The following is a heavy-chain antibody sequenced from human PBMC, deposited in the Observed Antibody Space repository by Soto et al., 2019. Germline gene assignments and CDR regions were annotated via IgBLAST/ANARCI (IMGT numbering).Heavy chain of an antibody. D-gene: IGHD1-1*01. Sequence: QVQLQESGPGLVKPSETLSLSCTVSGGSISSYYWTWIRQPPGKGLEWIGYISYSGSTNYNPSLKSRVTMSVDTSKNQFSLKLSSVTAADTAVYYCARLSKTTGTDYWGQGTLVTVSS. J-gene: IGHJ4*02. V-gene: IGHV4-59*08. CDR2: ISYSGST. CDR1: GGSISSYY. CDR3: ARLSKTTGTDY.